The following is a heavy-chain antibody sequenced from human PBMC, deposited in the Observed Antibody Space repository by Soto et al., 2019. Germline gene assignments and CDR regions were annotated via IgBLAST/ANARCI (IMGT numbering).Heavy chain of an antibody. J-gene: IGHJ5*02. D-gene: IGHD4-4*01. CDR1: GFSFSGYW. Sequence: GGSLRLSCAASGFSFSGYWMSWVRQAPGKGPEWVANIKEDGTEQHYVDSVKGRFTISRDNSENSLFLQMNNLRAEDSTIYYCAITTSTVSYWFDPWGPGTQVTVSS. CDR2: IKEDGTEQ. V-gene: IGHV3-7*03. CDR3: AITTSTVSYWFDP.